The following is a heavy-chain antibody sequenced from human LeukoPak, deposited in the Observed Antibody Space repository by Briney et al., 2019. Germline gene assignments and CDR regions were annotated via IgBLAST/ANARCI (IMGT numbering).Heavy chain of an antibody. Sequence: NPSETLFLTCAVYGGSFSAYYWSGIRQPPGKGLEWIGEINHSGSTNYNPSLKSRVTISVDTSKNQFSLKLSSVTAADTAVYYCARSPRYYDILTALGYYYYGMDVWGKGTTVTVSS. CDR1: GGSFSAYY. J-gene: IGHJ6*04. V-gene: IGHV4-34*01. D-gene: IGHD3-9*01. CDR3: ARSPRYYDILTALGYYYYGMDV. CDR2: INHSGST.